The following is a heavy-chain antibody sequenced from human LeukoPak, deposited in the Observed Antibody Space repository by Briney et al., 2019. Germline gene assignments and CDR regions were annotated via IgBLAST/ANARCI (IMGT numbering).Heavy chain of an antibody. J-gene: IGHJ4*02. V-gene: IGHV3-30-3*01. CDR1: GFTFSSYA. CDR2: ISYDGSNK. D-gene: IGHD2-2*02. CDR3: ARGQEQFWVPAAISAHVDY. Sequence: GGSLRLSCAASGFTFSSYAMHWVRQAPGKGLKWVAVISYDGSNKYYADSVKGRFTISRDNSKNTLYLQMNSLRAEDTAVYYCARGQEQFWVPAAISAHVDYWGQGTLVTVSS.